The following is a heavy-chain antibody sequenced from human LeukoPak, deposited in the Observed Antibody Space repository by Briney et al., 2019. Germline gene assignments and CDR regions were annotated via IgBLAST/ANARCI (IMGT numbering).Heavy chain of an antibody. CDR2: IKQDGSEK. CDR1: EFTFSTYR. CDR3: AREGVYSTSSADL. J-gene: IGHJ5*02. Sequence: GGSLRLSCAASEFTFSTYRMSWVRQAPGKGLEWVANIKQDGSEKYYVDSVRGRFTISRDNAKNSLYLQMNSLRAEDTAVYYCAREGVYSTSSADLWGQGTLVTVSS. V-gene: IGHV3-7*01. D-gene: IGHD6-6*01.